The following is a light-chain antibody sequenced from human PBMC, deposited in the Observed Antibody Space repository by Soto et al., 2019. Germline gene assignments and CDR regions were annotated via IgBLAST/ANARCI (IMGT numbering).Light chain of an antibody. Sequence: EIVLTQSPGTLSLSSGERATLSCRASQSVSNNYLAWYQQKPGQAPRLLIYGASNRATGTPARFSGSGSGTDFTLTISSLEPEDFALYYCQHYNNWPLTFGGGTKVDIK. CDR2: GAS. CDR3: QHYNNWPLT. CDR1: QSVSNNY. J-gene: IGKJ4*01. V-gene: IGKV3-20*01.